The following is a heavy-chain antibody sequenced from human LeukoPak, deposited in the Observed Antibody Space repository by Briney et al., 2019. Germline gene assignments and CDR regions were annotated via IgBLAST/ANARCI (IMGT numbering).Heavy chain of an antibody. J-gene: IGHJ4*01. CDR1: GFTFSSYS. Sequence: KPGGSLRLSCAASGFTFSSYSMNWVRQAPGKGLEWVSSISSSSSYIYYADSVKGRFTISRDNAKKSLYLQMTSLTAEDTAVYYCARDRGAYCGGDCYLGFDYWGRGTLVTVSS. V-gene: IGHV3-21*01. CDR3: ARDRGAYCGGDCYLGFDY. D-gene: IGHD2-21*02. CDR2: ISSSSSYI.